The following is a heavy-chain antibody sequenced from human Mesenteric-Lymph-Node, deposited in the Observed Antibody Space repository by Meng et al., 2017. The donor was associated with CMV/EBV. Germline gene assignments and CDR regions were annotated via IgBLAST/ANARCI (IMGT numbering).Heavy chain of an antibody. CDR1: GGSFSGYY. CDR3: ARVSQPNLWSGFWGGYDNDDY. CDR2: INHSGST. D-gene: IGHD3-3*01. J-gene: IGHJ4*02. V-gene: IGHV4-34*01. Sequence: SETLSLTCAVYGGSFSGYYWSWIRQPPGKGLEWIGEINHSGSTNYNPSLKSRVTISVDTSKNQFSLKLSSVTAADTAVYYCARVSQPNLWSGFWGGYDNDDYWGQGTLVTVSS.